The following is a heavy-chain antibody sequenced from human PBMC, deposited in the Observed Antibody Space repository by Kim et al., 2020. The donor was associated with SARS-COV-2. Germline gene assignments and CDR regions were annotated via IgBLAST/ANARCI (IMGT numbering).Heavy chain of an antibody. D-gene: IGHD1-26*01. CDR3: AHRRGVVGAPYFDY. Sequence: YSPSLKSRLTITKDTSKNQVVLTMTNMDPVDTATYYCAHRRGVVGAPYFDYWGQGTLVTVSS. V-gene: IGHV2-5*01. J-gene: IGHJ4*02.